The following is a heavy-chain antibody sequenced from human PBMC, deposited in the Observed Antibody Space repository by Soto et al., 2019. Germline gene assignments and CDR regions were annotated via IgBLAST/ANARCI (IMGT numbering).Heavy chain of an antibody. CDR3: ASSGSYHNHAVDV. Sequence: HLQLQESGPGLVKASETLSLTCTVSGGSISSSSYYWSWIRQPPGKGLEWIGSIYYSGSTYYNPSLKSRVTISVDTSKNQFSLKLSSVTAADTAVYHCASSGSYHNHAVDVWGQGITVTVSS. CDR1: GGSISSSSYY. J-gene: IGHJ6*02. CDR2: IYYSGST. V-gene: IGHV4-39*01. D-gene: IGHD1-26*01.